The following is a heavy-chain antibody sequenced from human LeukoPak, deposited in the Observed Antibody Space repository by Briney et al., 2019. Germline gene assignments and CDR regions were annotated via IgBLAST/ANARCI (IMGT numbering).Heavy chain of an antibody. Sequence: GGSLRLSCAASGFAFSNAWMSWVRQAPGKGLEWVGRIKTKTDGGTADYAAPVKGRFTISRDDSKNTLYLQMNSLKTEDTAVYYCTTVERWLLSSSPYWGQGTLVTVSS. CDR3: TTVERWLLSSSPY. CDR1: GFAFSNAW. D-gene: IGHD5-24*01. V-gene: IGHV3-15*01. J-gene: IGHJ4*02. CDR2: IKTKTDGGTA.